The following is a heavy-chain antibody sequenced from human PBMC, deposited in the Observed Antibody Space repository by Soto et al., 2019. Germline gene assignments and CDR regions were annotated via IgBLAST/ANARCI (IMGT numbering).Heavy chain of an antibody. D-gene: IGHD5-18*01. Sequence: PGGSLRLSCAASGFTFSDHYMDWVRQAPGKGLEWVGRTRNKANSYTTDYAASVKGRFTISRDDSKNSLYLQRNSLKTEYTAVYYCALEDSYCYLCWINWARGTLFTVAS. J-gene: IGHJ4*02. CDR1: GFTFSDHY. V-gene: IGHV3-72*01. CDR3: ALEDSYCYLCWIN. CDR2: TRNKANSYTT.